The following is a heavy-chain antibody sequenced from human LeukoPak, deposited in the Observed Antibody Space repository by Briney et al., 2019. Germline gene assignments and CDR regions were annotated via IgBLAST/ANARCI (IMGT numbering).Heavy chain of an antibody. CDR3: ARTEYSSSSWFDP. J-gene: IGHJ5*02. CDR2: ISSSSSYI. CDR1: GFTFSSYS. V-gene: IGHV3-21*01. D-gene: IGHD6-6*01. Sequence: GGSLRLSCAASGFTFSSYSMNWVRQAPGKGLEWVSSISSSSSYIYYADSVKGRFTISRDNAKNSLYLQLNSLRAEDTAVYYCARTEYSSSSWFDPWGQGTLVTVSS.